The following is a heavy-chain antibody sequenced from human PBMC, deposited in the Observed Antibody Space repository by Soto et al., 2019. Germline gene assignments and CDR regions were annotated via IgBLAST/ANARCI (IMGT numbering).Heavy chain of an antibody. Sequence: SETLSLTCAVSGASIGSGGWWSWVRQPPGKGLEWIAEIFNDGNTNYSPSLKSRVTISVDKSQNQFSLNVYSVTAADTAVYYCARHEGWTGPDQWGQGTLVTVSS. D-gene: IGHD2-8*02. CDR3: ARHEGWTGPDQ. J-gene: IGHJ5*02. CDR1: GASIGSGGW. V-gene: IGHV4-4*02. CDR2: IFNDGNT.